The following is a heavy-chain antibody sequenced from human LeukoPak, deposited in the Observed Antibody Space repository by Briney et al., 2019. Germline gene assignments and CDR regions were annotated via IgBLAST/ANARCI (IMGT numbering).Heavy chain of an antibody. Sequence: GGSLRPSCVASGFTFSSYAMSWVRQAPGKGLEWVSAISGSGGSTYYADSVKGRFTISRDNSKNTLYLQMNSLRAEDTAVYYCAKASSGWYADYYYYGMDVWGQGTAVTVSS. V-gene: IGHV3-23*01. D-gene: IGHD6-19*01. J-gene: IGHJ6*02. CDR2: ISGSGGST. CDR1: GFTFSSYA. CDR3: AKASSGWYADYYYYGMDV.